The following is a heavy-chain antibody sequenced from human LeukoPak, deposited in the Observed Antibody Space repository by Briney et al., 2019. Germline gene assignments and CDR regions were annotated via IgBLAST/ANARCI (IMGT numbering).Heavy chain of an antibody. CDR2: IKGDGSEK. CDR3: ASERPSSGWYDY. D-gene: IGHD6-13*01. Sequence: PGGSLRLSCRTSGFNFGDYTMSWVRQAPGKGLEWVANIKGDGSEKYYVDSVKGRFTISRDSAKNSLFLQMNSLRAEDTAVYYCASERPSSGWYDYWGQGTLVTVSS. V-gene: IGHV3-7*01. CDR1: GFNFGDYT. J-gene: IGHJ4*02.